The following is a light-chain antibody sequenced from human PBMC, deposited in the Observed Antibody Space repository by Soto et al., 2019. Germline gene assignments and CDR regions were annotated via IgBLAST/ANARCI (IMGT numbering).Light chain of an antibody. Sequence: QSALTQPASVSGSPGQSITISCTGTSSDVGGYNYVSWYQQHPGKAPKLMIYDVSNRPSGVSNRFSGSKSGNTASLTISGLQAEDEADSSNTILVFGTGTKVTVL. CDR3: TILV. CDR2: DVS. CDR1: SSDVGGYNY. J-gene: IGLJ1*01. V-gene: IGLV2-14*01.